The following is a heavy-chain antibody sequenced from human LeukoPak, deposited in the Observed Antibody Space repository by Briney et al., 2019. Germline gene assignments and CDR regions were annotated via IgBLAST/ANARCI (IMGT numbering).Heavy chain of an antibody. CDR3: AKCRGSLGFDWLLKPFDY. D-gene: IGHD3-9*01. J-gene: IGHJ4*02. CDR1: GFTFSNYA. V-gene: IGHV3-23*01. Sequence: PGGSLRLSCAASGFTFSNYAMSWVRQAPGKGLEWVSVIGGSGDSTYYADSVKGRFTISRDNSKDSLYLQMDSLKANDTAVYYCAKCRGSLGFDWLLKPFDYWGQGTLVTVSS. CDR2: IGGSGDST.